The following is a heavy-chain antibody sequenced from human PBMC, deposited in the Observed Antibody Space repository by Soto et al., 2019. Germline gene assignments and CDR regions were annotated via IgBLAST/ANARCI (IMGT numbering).Heavy chain of an antibody. CDR2: ISWNSGSI. CDR3: AKDSGGAARPFHAFDI. V-gene: IGHV3-9*01. J-gene: IGHJ3*02. Sequence: GGSLRLSCAASGFTFDDYAMHWVRQAPGKGLEWVSGISWNSGSIGYADSVKGRFTISRDNAKNSLYLQMNSLRAEDTALYYCAKDSGGAARPFHAFDIWGQGTMVTVSS. D-gene: IGHD6-6*01. CDR1: GFTFDDYA.